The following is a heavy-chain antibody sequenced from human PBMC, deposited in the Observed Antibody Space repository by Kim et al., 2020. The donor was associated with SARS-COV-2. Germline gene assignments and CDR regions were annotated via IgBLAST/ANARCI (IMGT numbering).Heavy chain of an antibody. CDR2: IYYSGST. CDR1: GGSISSSSYY. J-gene: IGHJ4*02. D-gene: IGHD3-10*01. V-gene: IGHV4-39*07. Sequence: SETLSLTCTVSGGSISSSSYYWGWIRQPPGKGLEWIGSIYYSGSTYYNPSLKSRVTISVDTSKNQFSLKLSSVTAADTAVYYCARRTLRGSYYFDYWGQGTLVTASS. CDR3: ARRTLRGSYYFDY.